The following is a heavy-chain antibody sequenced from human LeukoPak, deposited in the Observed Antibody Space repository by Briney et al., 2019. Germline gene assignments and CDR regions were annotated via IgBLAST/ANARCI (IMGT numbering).Heavy chain of an antibody. CDR3: AKALRLGELSPDDAFDI. CDR2: IYSGGST. V-gene: IGHV3-66*01. Sequence: SGGSLRLSCAASGFTVSSNYMSWVRQAPGKGLEWVSVIYSGGSTYYADSVKGRFTISRDNSKNTLYLQMNSLRAEDTAVYYCAKALRLGELSPDDAFDIWGQGTMVTVSS. CDR1: GFTVSSNY. D-gene: IGHD3-16*02. J-gene: IGHJ3*02.